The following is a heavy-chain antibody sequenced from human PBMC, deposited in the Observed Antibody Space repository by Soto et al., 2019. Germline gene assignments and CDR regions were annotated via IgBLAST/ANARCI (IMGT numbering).Heavy chain of an antibody. V-gene: IGHV5-51*01. CDR1: GYSFTSYW. CDR2: IYPGDSET. Sequence: GESLKISCKGSGYSFTSYWIGWVRQMPGKGLEWMGIIYPGDSETRYSPSFQGQVTISANKSISTAYLQWSSLKASDTAMYYCARRFYYDSTTYSPFDPWGQGTLVTVSS. CDR3: ARRFYYDSTTYSPFDP. J-gene: IGHJ5*02. D-gene: IGHD3-22*01.